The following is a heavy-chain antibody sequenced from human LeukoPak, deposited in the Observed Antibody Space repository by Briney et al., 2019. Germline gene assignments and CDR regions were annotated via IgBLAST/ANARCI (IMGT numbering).Heavy chain of an antibody. Sequence: GASVKVSCKASGYTFTSYGISWVRQAPGQGLEWMGWISAYNGNTNYAQKLQGRVTKTTDTSTSTAYMELRSLRSDDTAVYYCAKDSSSWYMRMGNNWFDPWGQGTLVTVSS. D-gene: IGHD6-13*01. CDR1: GYTFTSYG. CDR2: ISAYNGNT. CDR3: AKDSSSWYMRMGNNWFDP. V-gene: IGHV1-18*01. J-gene: IGHJ5*02.